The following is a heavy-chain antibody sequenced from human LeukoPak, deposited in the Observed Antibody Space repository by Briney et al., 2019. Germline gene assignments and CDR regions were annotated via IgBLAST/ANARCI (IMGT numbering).Heavy chain of an antibody. Sequence: ASVKVSCKASGYTFTGYYMHWVRQAPGQGLEWMGWINPNSGGTNYAQKFQGRVTMTRDTSISTAYMELSRLRSDDTAVYYCAREYCSSTSCYWGWFDPWGQGTLVTVSS. D-gene: IGHD2-2*01. CDR3: AREYCSSTSCYWGWFDP. V-gene: IGHV1-2*02. CDR1: GYTFTGYY. J-gene: IGHJ5*02. CDR2: INPNSGGT.